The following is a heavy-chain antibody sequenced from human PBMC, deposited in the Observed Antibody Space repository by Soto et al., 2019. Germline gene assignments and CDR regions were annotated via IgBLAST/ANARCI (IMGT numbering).Heavy chain of an antibody. CDR2: ISAYKGNT. CDR3: ARDQESITDRILQY. CDR1: GYPFASLG. V-gene: IGHV1-18*01. D-gene: IGHD3-10*01. Sequence: GSVKVSFKACGYPFASLGFSWVRQAPGQGLEWLGWISAYKGNTHYAQKVRDRVTLTTDTSTNTAYMELRSLTSDDTAVYYCARDQESITDRILQYWGQGTRVTVSS. J-gene: IGHJ4*02.